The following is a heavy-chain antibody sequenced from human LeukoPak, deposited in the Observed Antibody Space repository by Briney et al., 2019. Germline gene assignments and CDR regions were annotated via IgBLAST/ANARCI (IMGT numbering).Heavy chain of an antibody. V-gene: IGHV3-11*01. CDR1: GFTFSDYY. CDR3: ARGLKMSYYHATASH. Sequence: GGSLRLSCAASGFTFSDYYMSWVRQAPGKGLEWVSFIGDSGTTVYYADSVKGRFTVSRDNAKYSLYLQMNSLRAEDTAVYFCARGLKMSYYHATASHWGRGTLVTVSS. CDR2: IGDSGTTV. J-gene: IGHJ4*02. D-gene: IGHD3-10*01.